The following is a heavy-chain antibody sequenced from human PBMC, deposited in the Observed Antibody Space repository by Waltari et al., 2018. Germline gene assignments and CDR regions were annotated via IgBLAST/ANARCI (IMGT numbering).Heavy chain of an antibody. CDR3: ARGKLELRGGLYYYYYYMDV. J-gene: IGHJ6*03. V-gene: IGHV4-4*07. D-gene: IGHD1-7*01. CDR2: ISTSGST. CDR1: GGSMSRYY. Sequence: QVQLQESGPGLVKPAETLSLTCTVSGGSMSRYYWSWIRQPAGNGREWIGRISTSGSTNYNPSLKSRVTMSVDTSKNQFALKLTSVTAADTAVYYCARGKLELRGGLYYYYYYMDVWGKGTTVTISS.